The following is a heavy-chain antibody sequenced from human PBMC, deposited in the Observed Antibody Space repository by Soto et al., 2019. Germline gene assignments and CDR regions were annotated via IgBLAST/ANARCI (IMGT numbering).Heavy chain of an antibody. V-gene: IGHV1-18*01. J-gene: IGHJ5*02. D-gene: IGHD5-12*01. CDR2: ISAYNGNT. CDR1: GYIFTSYG. Sequence: ASVKVSCKASGYIFTSYGISWVRQAPGQGLEWMGWISAYNGNTNYAQKLQGRVTMTTDTSPSTAYMELRSLRSDDTAVYYCARDRSGYDSFEPLGQGTLVTVSS. CDR3: ARDRSGYDSFEP.